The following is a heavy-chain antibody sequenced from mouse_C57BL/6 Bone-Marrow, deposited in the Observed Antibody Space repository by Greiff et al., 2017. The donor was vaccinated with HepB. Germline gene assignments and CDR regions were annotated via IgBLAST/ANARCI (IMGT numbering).Heavy chain of an antibody. CDR2: IDPETGGT. V-gene: IGHV1-15*01. CDR1: GYTFTDYE. Sequence: VNVVESGAELVRPGASVTLSCKASGYTFTDYEMHWVKQTPVHGLEWIGAIDPETGGTAYNQKFKGKAILTADKSSSTAYMELRSLTSEDSAVYYCTRSDDGYYRYWFAYWGQGTVVTVSA. D-gene: IGHD2-3*01. CDR3: TRSDDGYYRYWFAY. J-gene: IGHJ3*01.